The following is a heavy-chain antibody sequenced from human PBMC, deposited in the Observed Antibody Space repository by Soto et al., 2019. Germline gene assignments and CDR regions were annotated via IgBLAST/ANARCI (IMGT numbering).Heavy chain of an antibody. J-gene: IGHJ4*02. CDR1: GFTFSDYS. V-gene: IGHV3-21*01. CDR2: ITNGNVYI. Sequence: GGSLRLSCAASGFTFSDYSINWVRQAPGKGLEWVSSITNGNVYIYYADSVKGRFTISRDNAKNSVYLQMNSLRADDTAVYYCARGTMFTFGGLIALDHWGQGALVTVSS. CDR3: ARGTMFTFGGLIALDH. D-gene: IGHD3-16*02.